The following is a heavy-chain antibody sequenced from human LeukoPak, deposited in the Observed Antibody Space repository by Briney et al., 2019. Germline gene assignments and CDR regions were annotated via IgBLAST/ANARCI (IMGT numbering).Heavy chain of an antibody. CDR3: ARVGRGDIVVVPAVPTVNWFDP. Sequence: PSETLSLTCTVSGGSISSYYWSWIRQPAGKGLEWIGRIYTSGSTNYNPSLKSRVTMSVDTSKNQFSLKLSSVTAADTAVYYCARVGRGDIVVVPAVPTVNWFDPWGQGTLVTVSS. D-gene: IGHD2-2*01. J-gene: IGHJ5*02. CDR2: IYTSGST. CDR1: GGSISSYY. V-gene: IGHV4-4*07.